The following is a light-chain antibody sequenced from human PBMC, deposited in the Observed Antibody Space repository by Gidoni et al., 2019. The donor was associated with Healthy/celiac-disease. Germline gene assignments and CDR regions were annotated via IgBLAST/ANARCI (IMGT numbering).Light chain of an antibody. CDR2: SNN. Sequence: QSVLTQPPSASGTPGQRVTISCSGSSPNIGSNTVNWYQQRPGTAPKLLLYSNNPRPSGVPDRFSGSKSGTTAARAISGLQSEDEADYYCAAWDDSLNGLYVFGTGTKVTVL. J-gene: IGLJ1*01. CDR1: SPNIGSNT. CDR3: AAWDDSLNGLYV. V-gene: IGLV1-44*01.